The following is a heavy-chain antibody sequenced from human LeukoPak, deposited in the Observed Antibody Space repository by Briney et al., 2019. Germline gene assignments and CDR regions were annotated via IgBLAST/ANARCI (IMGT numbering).Heavy chain of an antibody. D-gene: IGHD3-3*01. J-gene: IGHJ4*02. CDR2: INLNSGGT. Sequence: GASVKVSCKASGYTFTGYYMHWVRQAPGQGLEWMGWINLNSGGTNYAQKFQGRVTMTRDTSISTAYMELSRLRSDDTAVYYCARGGYDFWSAKDYWGQGTLVTVSS. CDR3: ARGGYDFWSAKDY. CDR1: GYTFTGYY. V-gene: IGHV1-2*02.